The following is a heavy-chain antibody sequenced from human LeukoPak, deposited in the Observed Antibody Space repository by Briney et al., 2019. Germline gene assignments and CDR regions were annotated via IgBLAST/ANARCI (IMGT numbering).Heavy chain of an antibody. J-gene: IGHJ4*02. Sequence: HPGGSLRLSCAASGFTFSSYAMSWVRQAPGKGLEWVANINLDGGKKYHVDSVKGRFTISRDNAQNSLYLQMNSLRVEDTAVYYCARDETGGHFENWGQGTLVTVSS. CDR2: INLDGGKK. CDR1: GFTFSSYA. V-gene: IGHV3-7*01. D-gene: IGHD3-10*01. CDR3: ARDETGGHFEN.